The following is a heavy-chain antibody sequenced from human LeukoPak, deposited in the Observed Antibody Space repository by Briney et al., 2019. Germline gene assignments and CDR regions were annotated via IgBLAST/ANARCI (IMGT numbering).Heavy chain of an antibody. D-gene: IGHD4-17*01. CDR1: GYTFTGYY. J-gene: IGHJ6*02. V-gene: IGHV1-2*06. Sequence: ASVKVSCKASGYTFTGYYMHWVRQAPGQGLEWMGRINPNSGGTNYAQKFQGRVTMTRDTSISTAYMELSRLRSDDTAVYYCAIPCGDYDTKTHYYYYGMDVWGQGTTVTVSS. CDR3: AIPCGDYDTKTHYYYYGMDV. CDR2: INPNSGGT.